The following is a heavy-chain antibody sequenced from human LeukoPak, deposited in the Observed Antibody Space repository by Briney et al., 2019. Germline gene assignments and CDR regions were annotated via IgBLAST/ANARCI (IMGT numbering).Heavy chain of an antibody. Sequence: SETLSLTCAVYGGSFSGYYWSWIRQPPGKGLEWIGEINHSGSTNYNPSLKSRVTISVDTSKNQFSLKLSSVTAADTAVYYCARAYSSGWYRGFEYFQHWGQGTLVTVPS. CDR1: GGSFSGYY. V-gene: IGHV4-34*01. CDR2: INHSGST. D-gene: IGHD6-19*01. CDR3: ARAYSSGWYRGFEYFQH. J-gene: IGHJ1*01.